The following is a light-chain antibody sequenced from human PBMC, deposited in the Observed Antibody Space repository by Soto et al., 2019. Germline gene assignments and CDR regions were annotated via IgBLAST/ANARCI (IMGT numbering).Light chain of an antibody. V-gene: IGLV2-14*01. Sequence: QSVLTQPASVSGSPGQSITISCTGTSSDVGGYDYVSWYQQLPGKAPKLMIYDVNNRPSGVSNRFSGSKSGNTASLTISGLQAEDEADYYCSSYTTRNTEVFGSGTKVTVL. CDR3: SSYTTRNTEV. CDR1: SSDVGGYDY. J-gene: IGLJ1*01. CDR2: DVN.